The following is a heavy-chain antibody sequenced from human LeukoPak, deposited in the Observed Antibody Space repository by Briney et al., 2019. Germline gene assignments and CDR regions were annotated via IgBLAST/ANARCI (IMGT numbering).Heavy chain of an antibody. Sequence: SETLSLTCTVSGGSISSYYWSWIWQPPGKGLEWIGYIYYSGSTNYNPSLKSRVTISVDTSKNQFSLKLSSVTAADTAVYYCARHVGYYDPWGQGTTVTVSS. J-gene: IGHJ6*02. CDR2: IYYSGST. D-gene: IGHD3-3*01. V-gene: IGHV4-59*08. CDR3: ARHVGYYDP. CDR1: GGSISSYY.